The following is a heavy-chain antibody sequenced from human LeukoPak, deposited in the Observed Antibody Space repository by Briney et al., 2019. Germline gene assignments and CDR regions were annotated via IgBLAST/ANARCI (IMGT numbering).Heavy chain of an antibody. CDR2: INPSGGST. Sequence: GASVKVSCKASGYTFTSYAMHWVRQAPGQGLEWMGIINPSGGSTSYTQKFQGRVTMTRDTSTSTVYMELSSLRSEDTAVYYCAREGFPPKISDFWSGLGPYYYYGMDVWGQGTTVTVSS. CDR1: GYTFTSYA. V-gene: IGHV1-46*01. CDR3: AREGFPPKISDFWSGLGPYYYYGMDV. J-gene: IGHJ6*02. D-gene: IGHD3-3*01.